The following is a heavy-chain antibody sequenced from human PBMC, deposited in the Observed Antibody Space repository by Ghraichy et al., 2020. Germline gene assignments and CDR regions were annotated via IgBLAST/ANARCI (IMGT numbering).Heavy chain of an antibody. V-gene: IGHV3-30*02. J-gene: IGHJ6*02. CDR3: AKPPYYYDSSGYDEDYYYGMDV. CDR1: GFTFSSYG. D-gene: IGHD3-22*01. Sequence: GALRLSCAASGFTFSSYGMHWVRQAPGKGLEWVAFIRYDGSNKYYADSVKGRFTISRDNSKNTLYLQMNSLRAEDTAVYYCAKPPYYYDSSGYDEDYYYGMDVWGQGTTVTVSS. CDR2: IRYDGSNK.